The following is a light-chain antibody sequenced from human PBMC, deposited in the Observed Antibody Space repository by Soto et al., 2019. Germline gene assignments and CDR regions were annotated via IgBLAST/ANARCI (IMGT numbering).Light chain of an antibody. CDR1: SGHSSYI. CDR3: ETWDSNTRV. J-gene: IGLJ3*02. CDR2: LEGSGSY. V-gene: IGLV4-60*03. Sequence: LVLTQSSSASASLGSSVKLTCTLSSGHSSYIIAWHQQQPGKAPRYLMKLEGSGSYNKGSGVPDRFSGSISGADRYLTISNLHSEDEADYYCETWDSNTRVFGGGTKVTVL.